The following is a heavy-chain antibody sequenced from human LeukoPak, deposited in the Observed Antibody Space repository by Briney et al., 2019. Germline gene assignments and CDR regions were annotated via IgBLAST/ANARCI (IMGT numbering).Heavy chain of an antibody. CDR1: GGTFSSYA. CDR2: IIPIFGTA. D-gene: IGHD3-22*01. J-gene: IGHJ3*02. V-gene: IGHV1-69*13. CDR3: AREYYYDSSGYYYNAFDI. Sequence: ASVKVSCKASGGTFSSYAISWVRQAPGQGLEWMGGIIPIFGTASYAQKFQGRVTITADESTSTAYMELSSLRSEDTAVYYCAREYYYDSSGYYYNAFDIWGQGTMVTVSS.